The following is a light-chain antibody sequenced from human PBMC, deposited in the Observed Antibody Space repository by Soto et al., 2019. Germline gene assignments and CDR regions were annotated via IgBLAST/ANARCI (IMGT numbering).Light chain of an antibody. V-gene: IGLV1-44*01. CDR2: NNN. J-gene: IGLJ1*01. CDR1: SSNIGSNT. Sequence: QSVLTQQPSASGTPGQRVTISCSGSSSNIGSNTVNWYQQLPGTDPKLLIYNNNQRPSGVPDRFSGSKSGTSASLAISGLQSEDEADYYCAAWDDSLNGLVFGIGTKVTVL. CDR3: AAWDDSLNGLV.